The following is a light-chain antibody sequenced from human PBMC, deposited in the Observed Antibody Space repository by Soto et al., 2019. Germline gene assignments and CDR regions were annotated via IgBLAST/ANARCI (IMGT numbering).Light chain of an antibody. Sequence: QSVLTQPASVSGSPGQSITISCTGTSSDIGDYNYVSWYQQHPGKAPKLMIYEVSNRPSGISNRFSGSKSGNTASLTISGLQADEEADYYCSSYTSTSSYVFGTGTKVTVL. CDR1: SSDIGDYNY. CDR3: SSYTSTSSYV. J-gene: IGLJ1*01. CDR2: EVS. V-gene: IGLV2-14*01.